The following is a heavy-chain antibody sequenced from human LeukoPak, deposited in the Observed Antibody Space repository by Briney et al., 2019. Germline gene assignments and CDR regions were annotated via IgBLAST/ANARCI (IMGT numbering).Heavy chain of an antibody. CDR2: INPNSGNT. Sequence: ASVKVSCKASGYTFTSYDINWVRQATGQGLEWMGWINPNSGNTGYAQKFQGRVTMTRNTSISTAYMELSSLRSEDTAVYYCARSGPSGAYCGGDCPRDAFDIWGQGTMVTVSS. V-gene: IGHV1-8*01. CDR3: ARSGPSGAYCGGDCPRDAFDI. J-gene: IGHJ3*02. D-gene: IGHD2-21*02. CDR1: GYTFTSYD.